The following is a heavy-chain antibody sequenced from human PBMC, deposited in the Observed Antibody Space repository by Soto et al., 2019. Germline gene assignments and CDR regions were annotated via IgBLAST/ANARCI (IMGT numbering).Heavy chain of an antibody. D-gene: IGHD1-7*01. V-gene: IGHV4-31*03. J-gene: IGHJ6*02. CDR3: ARIPKLELRVYYYGMDV. Sequence: PSETLSLTCTVSGGSISSGGYYWSWIRQHPGKGLEWIGYIYYSGSTYYNPSLKSRVTISVDTSKNQFSLKLSSVTAADTAVYYCARIPKLELRVYYYGMDVWGQATQGTVSS. CDR2: IYYSGST. CDR1: GGSISSGGYY.